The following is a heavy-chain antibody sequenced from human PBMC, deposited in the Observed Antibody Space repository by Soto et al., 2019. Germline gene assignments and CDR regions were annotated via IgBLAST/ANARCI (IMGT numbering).Heavy chain of an antibody. CDR3: ANGGFDAGDCYDY. CDR1: GFTFSSYA. Sequence: PGGSLRLSCAASGFTFSSYAMSWVRQAPGKGLEWVSAISGSGGSTYYADSVKGRFAISRDNSKNTLYLQMNSLRAEDTAVYYCANGGFDAGDCYDYWGQGTLVTSPQ. D-gene: IGHD3-9*01. J-gene: IGHJ4*02. CDR2: ISGSGGST. V-gene: IGHV3-23*01.